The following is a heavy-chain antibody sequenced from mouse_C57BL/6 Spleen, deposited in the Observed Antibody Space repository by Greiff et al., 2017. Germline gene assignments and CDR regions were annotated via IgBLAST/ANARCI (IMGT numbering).Heavy chain of an antibody. CDR1: GYSFTDYN. V-gene: IGHV1-39*01. J-gene: IGHJ4*01. D-gene: IGHD2-1*01. Sequence: VQLQQSGPELVKPGASVKISCKASGYSFTDYNMNWVKQSNGKSLEWIGVINPNYGTTSYNQKFKGKATLTVDQSSSTAYMQLNSLTSEDSAVYCCYGNYGGAYAMDYWGQGTSVTVSS. CDR3: YGNYGGAYAMDY. CDR2: INPNYGTT.